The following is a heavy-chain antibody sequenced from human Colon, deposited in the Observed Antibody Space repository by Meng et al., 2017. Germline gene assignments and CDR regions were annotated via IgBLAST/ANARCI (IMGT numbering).Heavy chain of an antibody. CDR3: ARGKAYGSGSSPPYFDY. J-gene: IGHJ4*02. V-gene: IGHV4-34*01. CDR2: INHSGST. D-gene: IGHD3-10*01. Sequence: SETLSLTCAVYGGSFSGYYWSWIRQPPGKGLEWIGEINHSGSTNYNPSLKRRVTISVDTSKNQFSLKLSSVTAADTAVYYCARGKAYGSGSSPPYFDYWGQGTLVTVSS. CDR1: GGSFSGYY.